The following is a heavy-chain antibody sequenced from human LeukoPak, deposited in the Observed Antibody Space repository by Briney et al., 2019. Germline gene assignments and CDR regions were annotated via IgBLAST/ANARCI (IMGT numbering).Heavy chain of an antibody. V-gene: IGHV4-4*07. Sequence: PSETLSLTCTVPGGSISSYYWSWIRQPAGKGLEWIGRLYTRGSTNYNPSLKSRVAMSVNTSKNQFSLKLSSVTAADTAVYYCASGYSSGWYGGDYFDYWGQGTLVTVSS. CDR3: ASGYSSGWYGGDYFDY. D-gene: IGHD6-19*01. J-gene: IGHJ4*02. CDR1: GGSISSYY. CDR2: LYTRGST.